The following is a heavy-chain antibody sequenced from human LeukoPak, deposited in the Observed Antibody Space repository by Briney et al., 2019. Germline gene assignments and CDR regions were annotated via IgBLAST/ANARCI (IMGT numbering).Heavy chain of an antibody. CDR2: IYYSGST. CDR1: GGSVSSGSYY. J-gene: IGHJ6*02. V-gene: IGHV4-61*01. CDR3: ARGAIAAATNHGMDV. Sequence: SETLSLTCTVSGGSVSSGSYYWSWIRQPPGKGLEWIGYIYYSGSTNYNPSLKSRVTISVDTSKNQFSLKLSSVTAADTAVYYCARGAIAAATNHGMDVWGQGTTVTVSS. D-gene: IGHD6-13*01.